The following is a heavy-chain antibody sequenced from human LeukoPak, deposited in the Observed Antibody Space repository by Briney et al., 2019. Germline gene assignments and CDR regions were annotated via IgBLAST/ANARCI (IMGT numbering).Heavy chain of an antibody. V-gene: IGHV3-23*01. Sequence: GVSLRLFCAASGFTVRSYAMSWVRQARGKGLEWVSAISGSGGSTYYADSVKGRFTISRDNSKNTLYLQMNSLRAEDTAVYYCAKESLDAVPIGYWGQGTLVTVSS. CDR3: AKESLDAVPIGY. D-gene: IGHD3/OR15-3a*01. CDR1: GFTVRSYA. CDR2: ISGSGGST. J-gene: IGHJ4*02.